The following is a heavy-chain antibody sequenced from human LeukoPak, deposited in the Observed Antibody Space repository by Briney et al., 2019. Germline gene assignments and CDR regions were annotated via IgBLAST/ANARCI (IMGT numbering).Heavy chain of an antibody. V-gene: IGHV3-33*01. CDR1: GFTFGSYG. CDR3: ARDQVGEVILGKASNPLDP. Sequence: PGRSLRLSCAASGFTFGSYGMHWVRRAPGRGLEWVGVIWYDGSLQYLGDSVRGRFTISRDNSKNTLYLHMDSLGVEDTAVYYCARDQVGEVILGKASNPLDPWGQGTPVIVSS. D-gene: IGHD3-3*01. CDR2: IWYDGSLQ. J-gene: IGHJ5*02.